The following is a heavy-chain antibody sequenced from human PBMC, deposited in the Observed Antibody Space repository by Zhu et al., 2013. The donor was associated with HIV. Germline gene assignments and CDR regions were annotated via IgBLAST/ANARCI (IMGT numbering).Heavy chain of an antibody. V-gene: IGHV1-69*08. Sequence: QVQLVQSGAEVKKPGSSVKVSCKASGGTFSSYTISWVRQAPGQGLEWMGRIIPILGIANYAQKFQGRVTITADKSTSTAYMELSSLRSEDTAVYYCAREGGNSGSPADYWGQGTLVTVSS. CDR1: GGTFSSYT. J-gene: IGHJ4*02. CDR3: AREGGNSGSPADY. CDR2: IIPILGIA. D-gene: IGHD1-26*01.